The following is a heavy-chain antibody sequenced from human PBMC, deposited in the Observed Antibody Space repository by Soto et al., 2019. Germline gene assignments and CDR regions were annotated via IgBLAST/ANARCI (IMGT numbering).Heavy chain of an antibody. CDR1: GYTFTNYA. CDR2: INGGNGNT. J-gene: IGHJ4*02. CDR3: ARAWVVVTAPDY. V-gene: IGHV1-3*01. D-gene: IGHD2-21*02. Sequence: ASVKVSCKASGYTFTNYAMHWVRQAPGQRLEWMGWINGGNGNTYYSEHFQGRVTFTRDTSAGTVYMELSSLRSEDTAVYYCARAWVVVTAPDYWGQGTLVTVSS.